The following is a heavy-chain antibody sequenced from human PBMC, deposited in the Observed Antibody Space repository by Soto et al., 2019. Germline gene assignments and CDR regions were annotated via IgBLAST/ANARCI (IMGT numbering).Heavy chain of an antibody. J-gene: IGHJ6*03. V-gene: IGHV3-48*01. Sequence: HPGGSLRLSCAASGFTFSSYSMNWVRQAPGKGLEWVSYISSSSSTIYYADSVKGRFTISRDNAKNSLYLQMNSLRAEDTAVYYCAREGGDQSLYYYYYMDVWGKGTTVTVSS. CDR1: GFTFSSYS. D-gene: IGHD4-17*01. CDR3: AREGGDQSLYYYYYMDV. CDR2: ISSSSSTI.